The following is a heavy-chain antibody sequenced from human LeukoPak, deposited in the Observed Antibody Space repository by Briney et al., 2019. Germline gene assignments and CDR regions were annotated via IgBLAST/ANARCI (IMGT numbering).Heavy chain of an antibody. V-gene: IGHV1-8*01. D-gene: IGHD3-22*01. J-gene: IGHJ5*02. CDR3: ASYDSSGYYYGA. CDR2: MNPNSGNT. Sequence: ASVQVSCKASGYTFTSYDINWVRQATGQGLEWMGWMNPNSGNTGYAQKFQGRVTMTRNTSISTAYMELSSLRSEDTAVYYCASYDSSGYYYGAWGQGTLVTVSS. CDR1: GYTFTSYD.